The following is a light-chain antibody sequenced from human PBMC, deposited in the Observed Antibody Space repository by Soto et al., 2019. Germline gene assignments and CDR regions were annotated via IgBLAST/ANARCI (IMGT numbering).Light chain of an antibody. J-gene: IGLJ1*01. CDR1: SSDVGGYNY. CDR3: SSFTGASTI. CDR2: EVT. V-gene: IGLV2-8*01. Sequence: QSVLTQPPSASGSPGQSVTISCTGTSSDVGGYNYVSWYQQHPGKAPKLVIYEVTKRPSGVPDRFSGSTSGNTASLPVSGLQAEDEADYSCSSFTGASTIFGTGTKVTVL.